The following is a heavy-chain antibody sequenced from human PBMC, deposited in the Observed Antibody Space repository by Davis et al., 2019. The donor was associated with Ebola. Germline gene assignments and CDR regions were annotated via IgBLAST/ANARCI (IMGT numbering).Heavy chain of an antibody. D-gene: IGHD2-15*01. J-gene: IGHJ6*02. CDR2: ISYDGSNK. V-gene: IGHV3-30*18. CDR1: GFTFNKYG. CDR3: AKGEDIVVVVAAYWDYYYGMDV. Sequence: GGSLRLSCAASGFTFNKYGMHWVRQAPGKGLEWVAVISYDGSNKYYTDSVKGRFTIPRDNSKNTLYLQMNSLRAEDTAVYYCAKGEDIVVVVAAYWDYYYGMDVWGQGTTVTVSS.